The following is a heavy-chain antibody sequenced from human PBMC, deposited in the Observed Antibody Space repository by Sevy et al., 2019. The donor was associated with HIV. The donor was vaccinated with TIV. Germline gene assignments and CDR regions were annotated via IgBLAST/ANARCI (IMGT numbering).Heavy chain of an antibody. J-gene: IGHJ6*02. CDR1: GYTFSDSGYY. Sequence: ASVKVSCKASGYTFSDSGYYVHWVRQAPGQGLEWMGWINPKSGATNYAQKFQGRVTMTRDTSVSTANMELTRLTSDDTAVYYCVRESYDFWTGPVDYDYGMDVWGQGITVTVSS. CDR2: INPKSGAT. CDR3: VRESYDFWTGPVDYDYGMDV. V-gene: IGHV1-2*02. D-gene: IGHD3-3*01.